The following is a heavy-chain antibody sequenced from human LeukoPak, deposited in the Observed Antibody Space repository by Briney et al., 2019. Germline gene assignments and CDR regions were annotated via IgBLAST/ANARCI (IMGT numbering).Heavy chain of an antibody. J-gene: IGHJ5*02. CDR1: GYTFTNYG. V-gene: IGHV1-18*01. Sequence: ASVKVSCKASGYTFTNYGITWVRQASGQGLEWMGWISAYTDKTNYAQKFQGRVTMTTDTSTTTAYMELRSLRSDDTAVYYCAREGITMVRGSNKYNWFDPWGQGTLVTVSS. CDR3: AREGITMVRGSNKYNWFDP. CDR2: ISAYTDKT. D-gene: IGHD3-10*01.